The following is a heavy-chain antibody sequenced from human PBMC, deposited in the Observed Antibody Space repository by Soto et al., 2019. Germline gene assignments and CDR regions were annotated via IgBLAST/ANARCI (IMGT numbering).Heavy chain of an antibody. CDR2: IIPIFGTA. CDR3: AREISPIXYGDYGVEACYYYAMDV. Sequence: SVKVSCKASGGTFSSYAISWVRQAPGQGLEWMGGIIPIFGTANYAQKFQGRVTITADESTSTAYMELSSLRPEDTAVYYCAREISPIXYGDYGVEACYYYAMDVWGQGTTVTVSS. CDR1: GGTFSSYA. J-gene: IGHJ6*02. V-gene: IGHV1-69*13. D-gene: IGHD4-17*01.